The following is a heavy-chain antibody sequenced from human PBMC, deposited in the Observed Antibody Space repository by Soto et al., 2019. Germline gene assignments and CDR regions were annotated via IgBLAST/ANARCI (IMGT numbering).Heavy chain of an antibody. CDR3: ARGQVVAAQH. CDR1: GGSISSGGYS. V-gene: IGHV4-30-2*01. Sequence: QLQLQESGSGLVKPSQTLSLTCAVSGGSISSGGYSWSWIRQPPGKGLGWIGYIYHSGSTYYNPSHTSRVTISLDRSKIQSSLKLSSVTAAATAVYYCARGQVVAAQHWGQGTLVTVSS. D-gene: IGHD2-15*01. J-gene: IGHJ4*02. CDR2: IYHSGST.